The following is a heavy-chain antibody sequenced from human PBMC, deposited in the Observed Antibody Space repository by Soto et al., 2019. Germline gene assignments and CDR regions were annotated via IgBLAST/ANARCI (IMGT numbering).Heavy chain of an antibody. Sequence: PSQTLSLTCAISGDSVSSNSAAWNWIRQSPSRGLEWLGRTYYRSKWYNDYAVSVKSRITINPDTSKNQFSLQLNSVTPEDTAVYYCARDRVLLWFGESPANYYYGMDVWGQGTTVTVSS. CDR3: ARDRVLLWFGESPANYYYGMDV. J-gene: IGHJ6*02. V-gene: IGHV6-1*01. D-gene: IGHD3-10*01. CDR1: GDSVSSNSAA. CDR2: TYYRSKWYN.